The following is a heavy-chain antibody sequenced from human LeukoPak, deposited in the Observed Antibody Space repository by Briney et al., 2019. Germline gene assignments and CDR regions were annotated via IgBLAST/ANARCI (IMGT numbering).Heavy chain of an antibody. J-gene: IGHJ5*02. CDR3: PRVRSPKKTNWFAP. V-gene: IGHV4-59*01. CDR1: GGSISSYY. CDR2: IYYSGST. Sequence: SETLSLTCTVSGGSISSYYWSRIRQPPGKGLEWIGYIYYSGSTNYNPSLKRRVTISVDTSKNKFSLKLSSVTAADTAVYYCPRVRSPKKTNWFAPCGQAPLLTVSS.